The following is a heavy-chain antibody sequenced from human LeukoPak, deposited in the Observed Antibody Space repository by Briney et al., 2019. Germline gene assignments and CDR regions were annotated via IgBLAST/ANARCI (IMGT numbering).Heavy chain of an antibody. CDR2: ISAYNGNT. CDR1: GYTFTSYG. V-gene: IGHV1-18*01. D-gene: IGHD6-13*01. J-gene: IGHJ4*02. Sequence: VKVSCKASGYTFTSYGISWVRQAPGQGLEWMGWISAYNGNTNYAQKLQGRVTMTTDTSTSTAYMELRSLRSDDTAVYYCARDPPIAAAGTDGYWGQGTLVTVSS. CDR3: ARDPPIAAAGTDGY.